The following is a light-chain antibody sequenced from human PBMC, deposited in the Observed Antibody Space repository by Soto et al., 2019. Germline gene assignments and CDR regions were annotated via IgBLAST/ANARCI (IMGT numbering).Light chain of an antibody. CDR1: SSDVGAYNY. Sequence: QSALTQPPSASGSPGQSVTISCTGTSSDVGAYNYGSWYQQYTGKAPKLMIYDVSKRPSGVPDRFSGSKSGNTASLTVSGLRADDEAVYYCSSYGGGDTFHVIFGGGTKLTVL. CDR3: SSYGGGDTFHVI. CDR2: DVS. V-gene: IGLV2-8*01. J-gene: IGLJ2*01.